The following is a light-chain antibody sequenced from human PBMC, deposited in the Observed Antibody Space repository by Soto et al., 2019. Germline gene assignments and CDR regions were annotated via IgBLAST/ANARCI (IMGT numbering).Light chain of an antibody. CDR1: QGISSY. V-gene: IGKV1-8*01. J-gene: IGKJ3*01. CDR2: AAS. Sequence: AIRMTQSPSSFSASTGDRVTITCRASQGISSYLAWYQQKPGKAPKLLIYAASTLQSGVPSRFSGSGSGTDFTLTISFLQSEDFATYYCQQYYSYPEVTFGPGTKVDIK. CDR3: QQYYSYPEVT.